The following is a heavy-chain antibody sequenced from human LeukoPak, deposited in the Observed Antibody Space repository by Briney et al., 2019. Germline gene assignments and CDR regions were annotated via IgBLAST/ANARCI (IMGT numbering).Heavy chain of an antibody. CDR1: GFTFSDYY. CDR2: ISSSGSTI. D-gene: IGHD5-18*01. Sequence: GGSLRLSCAASGFTFSDYYMSWIRQAPGKGLEWVSYISSSGSTIYYADSVKGRFTISRDNAKNSLYLQMNSLRAEDTAVYYCAREREIQLNYFDYWGREPWSPSPQ. J-gene: IGHJ4*02. V-gene: IGHV3-11*01. CDR3: AREREIQLNYFDY.